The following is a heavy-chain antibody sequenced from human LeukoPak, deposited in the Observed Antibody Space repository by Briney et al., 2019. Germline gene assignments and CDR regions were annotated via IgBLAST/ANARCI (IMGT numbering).Heavy chain of an antibody. CDR2: ISGSGGST. V-gene: IGHV3-23*01. CDR3: AKDLNEQLLVRRKGAFDI. D-gene: IGHD6-13*01. J-gene: IGHJ3*02. CDR1: GFTFSSDA. Sequence: GGSLRLSCAASGFTFSSDAMNWVRQAPGKGLECVSAISGSGGSTYYADSVKGRFTISRDNSKNTLYLQMNSLRAEDTAVYYCAKDLNEQLLVRRKGAFDIWGQGTMVTVSS.